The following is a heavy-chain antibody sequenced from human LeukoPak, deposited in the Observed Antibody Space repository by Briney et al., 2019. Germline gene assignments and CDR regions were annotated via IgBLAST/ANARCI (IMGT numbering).Heavy chain of an antibody. CDR1: GGSISSGGYS. V-gene: IGHV4-30-4*07. J-gene: IGHJ4*02. D-gene: IGHD2-15*01. Sequence: SETLSLTCAVSGGSISSGGYSWNWIRQPPGKGLEWIGYIYYSGSTYYNPSLKSRVTISVDTSKNQFSLKLSSVTAADTAVYYCARVGYCSGGSCYSVADYWGQGTLVTVSS. CDR2: IYYSGST. CDR3: ARVGYCSGGSCYSVADY.